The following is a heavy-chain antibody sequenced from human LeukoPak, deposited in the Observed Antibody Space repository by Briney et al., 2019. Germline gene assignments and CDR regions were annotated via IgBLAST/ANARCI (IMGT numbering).Heavy chain of an antibody. V-gene: IGHV1-8*01. D-gene: IGHD3-10*01. J-gene: IGHJ4*02. CDR1: GYTFTSYD. CDR2: MNPNSGNT. Sequence: ASVNVSCKASGYTFTSYDINWVPHAPGQGPEWMGWMNPNSGNTGYAQKFQGRVTMTRNTSIRTAYRELSSLRSEDTAVYYCARVDFIMVRGVIKVRYFDYWGQGTLVTVSS. CDR3: ARVDFIMVRGVIKVRYFDY.